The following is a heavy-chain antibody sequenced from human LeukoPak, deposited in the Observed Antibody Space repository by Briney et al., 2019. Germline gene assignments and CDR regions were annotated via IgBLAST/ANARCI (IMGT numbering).Heavy chain of an antibody. J-gene: IGHJ4*02. CDR1: GYSISSGYY. Sequence: SETLSLTCTISGYSISSGYYWGWIRQPPGKGLEWIGYIYHSGSTYYNPSLKSRVTISVDRSKNQFSLKLSSVTAADTAVYYCARAHREYSSSFPFDYWGQGTLVTVSS. CDR2: IYHSGST. V-gene: IGHV4-38-2*02. CDR3: ARAHREYSSSFPFDY. D-gene: IGHD6-6*01.